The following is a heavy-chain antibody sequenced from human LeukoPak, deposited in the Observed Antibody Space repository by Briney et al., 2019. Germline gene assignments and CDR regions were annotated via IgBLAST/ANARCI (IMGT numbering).Heavy chain of an antibody. J-gene: IGHJ4*02. CDR2: INSDGSSR. CDR3: ARGVCIGGSCSVFDY. Sequence: GGSLRLSCAASGFTFSSYWMHWVRQAPGKGLVWVSRINSDGSSRTYADSVKGRFTISRDNAKNTLSLQMNSLRTEDTAVYYCARGVCIGGSCSVFDYWGQGTLVTVSS. V-gene: IGHV3-74*01. CDR1: GFTFSSYW. D-gene: IGHD2-15*01.